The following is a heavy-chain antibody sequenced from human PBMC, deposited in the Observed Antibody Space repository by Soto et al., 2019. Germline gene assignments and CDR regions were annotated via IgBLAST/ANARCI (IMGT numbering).Heavy chain of an antibody. CDR3: AASRTSGPSSRMDV. V-gene: IGHV5-10-1*01. Sequence: GESLKISWKCSGYSFTSYWISWVRQMPGKGLEGMGRIDPSYSYTNYSPSCQGHVTISADKSISTAYLQWSSLKASDTAMYYRAASRTSGPSSRMDVWGQGTTVTVSS. CDR1: GYSFTSYW. D-gene: IGHD1-26*01. J-gene: IGHJ6*02. CDR2: IDPSYSYT.